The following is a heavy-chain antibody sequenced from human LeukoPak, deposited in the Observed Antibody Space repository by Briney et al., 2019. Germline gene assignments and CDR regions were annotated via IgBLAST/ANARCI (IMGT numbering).Heavy chain of an antibody. CDR1: GGSFSGYY. D-gene: IGHD3-10*01. CDR3: ARRAKDTRITMVRGVIINRWFDP. Sequence: SETLSLTCAVYGGSFSGYYWSWIRQPPGKGLEWIGEINHSGSTNYNTSLKSRVTISVDTSKNQSSLKLSSVTAADTAVYYCARRAKDTRITMVRGVIINRWFDPWGQGTLVTVSS. V-gene: IGHV4-34*01. J-gene: IGHJ5*02. CDR2: INHSGST.